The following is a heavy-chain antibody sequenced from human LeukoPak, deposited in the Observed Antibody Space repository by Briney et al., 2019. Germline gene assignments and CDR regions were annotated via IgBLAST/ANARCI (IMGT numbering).Heavy chain of an antibody. D-gene: IGHD6-19*01. CDR1: GYTFTDYY. V-gene: IGHV1-2*02. CDR2: IYPNNGAT. CDR3: ARDPYPNYSTGWYSNY. Sequence: SVTVSCKASGYTFTDYYIHWLRQVPGHGPEWMGWIYPNNGATFYAQKLQGRVMMTTDASIHTTYMELTSLRSDDTAVYYCARDPYPNYSTGWYSNYWGQGTLVTVSS. J-gene: IGHJ4*02.